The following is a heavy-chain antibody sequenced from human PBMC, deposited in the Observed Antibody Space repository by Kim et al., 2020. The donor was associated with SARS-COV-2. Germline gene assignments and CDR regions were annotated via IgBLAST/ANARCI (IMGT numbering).Heavy chain of an antibody. V-gene: IGHV3-30*04. J-gene: IGHJ4*02. CDR2: ISYNGSDK. CDR3: ARVGPYVFLTALRGV. CDR1: GFTFSPYS. Sequence: GGSLRLSCAASGFTFSPYSMHWVRQAPGKGLEWVALISYNGSDKYYADSVKGRFTISRDNSNNTLYLQMNSLGTGDTAVYYSARVGPYVFLTALRGVWGRGTRVTVSS. D-gene: IGHD3-9*01.